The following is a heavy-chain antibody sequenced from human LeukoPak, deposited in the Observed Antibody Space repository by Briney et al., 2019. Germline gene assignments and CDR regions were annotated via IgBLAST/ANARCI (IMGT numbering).Heavy chain of an antibody. J-gene: IGHJ4*02. CDR3: ARDDVGIAAAGGIY. V-gene: IGHV4-38-2*02. D-gene: IGHD6-13*01. Sequence: ASETLSLTCTVSGYSISSGYYWGWIRQPPGKGLEWIGSIYHSGSTYYNPSLKSRVTISVDTSKNQFSLKLSSVTAADTAVYYCARDDVGIAAAGGIYWGQGTLVTVSS. CDR1: GYSISSGYY. CDR2: IYHSGST.